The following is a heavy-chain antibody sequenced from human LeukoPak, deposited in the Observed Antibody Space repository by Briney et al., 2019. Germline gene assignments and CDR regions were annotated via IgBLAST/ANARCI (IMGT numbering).Heavy chain of an antibody. CDR1: GYTFTSYG. D-gene: IGHD3-22*01. CDR3: ARVDSSYYDSSGYSKY. Sequence: GASVKVSCKASGYTFTSYGISWVRQAPGQGLEWMGWISAYNDNTNYAQKLQGRVTMTTDTSTSTAYMELRSLRSDDTAVYYCARVDSSYYDSSGYSKYWGQGTLVTVSS. CDR2: ISAYNDNT. J-gene: IGHJ4*02. V-gene: IGHV1-18*01.